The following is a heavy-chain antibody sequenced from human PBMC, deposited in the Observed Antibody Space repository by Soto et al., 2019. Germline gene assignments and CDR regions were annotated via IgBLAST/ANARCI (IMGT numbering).Heavy chain of an antibody. J-gene: IGHJ6*02. CDR1: GYTFTSYY. CDR2: INPSGGST. CDR3: ARERGSSWYGYYYYGMDV. V-gene: IGHV1-46*01. Sequence: ASVKVSCKASGYTFTSYYMHWARQAPGQGLEWMGIINPSGGSTSYAQKFQGRVTMTRDTSTSTVYMELSSLRSEDTAVYYCARERGSSWYGYYYYGMDVWGXGTTVNVSS. D-gene: IGHD6-13*01.